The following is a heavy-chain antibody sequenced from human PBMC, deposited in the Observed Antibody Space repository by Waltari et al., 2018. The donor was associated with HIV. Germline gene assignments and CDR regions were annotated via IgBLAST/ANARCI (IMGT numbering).Heavy chain of an antibody. D-gene: IGHD3-3*01. J-gene: IGHJ4*02. V-gene: IGHV5-51*03. CDR2: IYPGESDT. CDR3: ARRYDFWSGYLSYYFDY. CDR1: GYSFTTYW. Sequence: EVQLVQSGAEVKKPGESLKISCKGSGYSFTTYWTGRVRPMPGKGLEWMGIIYPGESDTRYSPSFQGQVTISADKSISTAYLQWSSLKASDTAMYYCARRYDFWSGYLSYYFDYWGQGTLVTVSS.